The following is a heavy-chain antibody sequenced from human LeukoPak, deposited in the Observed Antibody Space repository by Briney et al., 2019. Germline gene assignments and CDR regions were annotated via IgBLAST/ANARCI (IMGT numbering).Heavy chain of an antibody. Sequence: GGTLRLSCAASGFTFSSHGMNWVRQAPGKGLEWVSGIIPSGHTTYYADSVRGRFTISRDNSRNTLYLQMNSLRAEDTAVYYCARPLGGSYFSFDYWGQGTLVTVSS. CDR2: IIPSGHTT. V-gene: IGHV3-23*01. CDR1: GFTFSSHG. D-gene: IGHD1-26*01. CDR3: ARPLGGSYFSFDY. J-gene: IGHJ4*02.